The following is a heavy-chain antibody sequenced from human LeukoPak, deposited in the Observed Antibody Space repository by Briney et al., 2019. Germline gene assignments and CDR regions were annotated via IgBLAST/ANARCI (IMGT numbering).Heavy chain of an antibody. CDR1: GYTCTSYA. J-gene: IGHJ4*02. D-gene: IGHD1-1*01. V-gene: IGHV1-18*01. CDR3: AREGGPTGGAQDY. Sequence: ASVKVSCKASGYTCTSYAISWVRQPHGQGLERMGWISAYNGNTHYAQKVQDRVTMTTDKSTSTAYMELRSLRSDDTAVYYCAREGGPTGGAQDYWGQGTLVTVSS. CDR2: ISAYNGNT.